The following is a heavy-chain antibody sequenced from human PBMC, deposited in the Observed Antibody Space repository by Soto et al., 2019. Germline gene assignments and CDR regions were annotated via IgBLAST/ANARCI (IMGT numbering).Heavy chain of an antibody. CDR2: ISWNSGSI. CDR1: GLTFDDCA. V-gene: IGHV3-9*01. D-gene: IGHD6-13*01. CDR3: AKDSGYSSSWYYFDY. Sequence: PWGSLRLSCAASGLTFDDCAMRRVRQTPGKGLEWVSGISWNSGSIGYADSVKCRFTISRDNAKNSLYLQMNSLRAEDTALYYCAKDSGYSSSWYYFDYWGQGTLVTVSS. J-gene: IGHJ4*02.